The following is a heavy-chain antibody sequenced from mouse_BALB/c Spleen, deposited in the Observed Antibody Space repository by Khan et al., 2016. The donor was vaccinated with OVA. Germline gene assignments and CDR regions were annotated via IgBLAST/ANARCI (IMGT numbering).Heavy chain of an antibody. J-gene: IGHJ4*01. D-gene: IGHD1-1*01. Sequence: QVQLQQSGPELVKPGASVRISCTASGATFTGYYVHWVKQRPGQGLEWIGWIYPGNVNTKYNEKFKGKATRTADNSSSTAYMQHSSLTSEDSAVYFCARGDYNGQYAMDYWGQGTSVTVSS. CDR3: ARGDYNGQYAMDY. V-gene: IGHV1S56*01. CDR2: IYPGNVNT. CDR1: GATFTGYY.